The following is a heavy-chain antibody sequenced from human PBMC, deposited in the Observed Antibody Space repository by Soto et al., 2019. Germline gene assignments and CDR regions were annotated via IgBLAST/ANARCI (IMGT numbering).Heavy chain of an antibody. V-gene: IGHV1-8*01. D-gene: IGHD2-8*01. CDR2: MNPNSGNT. CDR1: GYTFTSYD. J-gene: IGHJ6*02. Sequence: ASGKVSCKASGYTFTSYDINWVRQATGQGLEWMGWMNPNSGNTGYAQEFQGRVTMTRNTSISTAYMELSSLRSEDTAVYYCARGGYCTNGVCDYYYYGMDVWGQGTTVTVSS. CDR3: ARGGYCTNGVCDYYYYGMDV.